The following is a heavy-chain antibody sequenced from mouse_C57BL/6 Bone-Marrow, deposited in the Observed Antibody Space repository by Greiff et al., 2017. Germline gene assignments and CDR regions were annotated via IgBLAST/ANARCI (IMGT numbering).Heavy chain of an antibody. D-gene: IGHD2-1*01. CDR1: GYTFTSYG. J-gene: IGHJ4*01. CDR3: ARRGIYYGNYGYAMDY. CDR2: IYPRSGNT. V-gene: IGHV1-81*01. Sequence: VQLQESGAELARPGASVKLSCKASGYTFTSYGISWVKQRTGQGLEWIGEIYPRSGNTYYNEKFKGKATLTADKSSSTAYMELRSLTSEDSAVYFCARRGIYYGNYGYAMDYWGQGTSVTVSS.